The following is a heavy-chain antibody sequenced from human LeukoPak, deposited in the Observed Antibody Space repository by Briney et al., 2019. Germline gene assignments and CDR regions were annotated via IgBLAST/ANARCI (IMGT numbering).Heavy chain of an antibody. CDR3: SRDRAYSYGPFDY. V-gene: IGHV1-18*01. CDR1: GYTLTNYG. CDR2: VSVNNANT. J-gene: IGHJ4*02. Sequence: GASVKVSCEASGYTLTNYGISWVRQAPGQGLEWMGWVSVNNANTKYAEKVQGRVTMTTDTSTSTAYMELRSLRSDDTAVYYCSRDRAYSYGPFDYWGQGTLVTVSS. D-gene: IGHD5-18*01.